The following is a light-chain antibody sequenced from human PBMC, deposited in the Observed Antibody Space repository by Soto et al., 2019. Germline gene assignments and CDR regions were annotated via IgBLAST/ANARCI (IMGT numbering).Light chain of an antibody. CDR1: SSDVGGYNF. CDR3: SSYAVSNNLYV. Sequence: QSALTQPPSASGSPGQSVTISCTGTSSDVGGYNFVSWYQHLPGKAPKLMIFDVSKRPSGVPDRFSGSKSGNTASLTVSGLQAEDEADYYCSSYAVSNNLYVFGTGTKVTVL. V-gene: IGLV2-8*01. CDR2: DVS. J-gene: IGLJ1*01.